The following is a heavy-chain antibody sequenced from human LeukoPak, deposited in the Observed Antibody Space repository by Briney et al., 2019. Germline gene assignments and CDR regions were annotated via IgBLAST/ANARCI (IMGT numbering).Heavy chain of an antibody. J-gene: IGHJ5*02. CDR2: IKRDGSEK. CDR3: ARVDQLLWWFDP. V-gene: IGHV3-7*01. D-gene: IGHD2-2*01. CDR1: GFTFSDYW. Sequence: QPGGSLRLSCAASGFTFSDYWMTWVRQAPGKGLEWVANIKRDGSEKYYVDSVKGRLTISRDNAKNSLYLQMNSLRAEDTAVYYCARVDQLLWWFDPWGQGTLVTVSS.